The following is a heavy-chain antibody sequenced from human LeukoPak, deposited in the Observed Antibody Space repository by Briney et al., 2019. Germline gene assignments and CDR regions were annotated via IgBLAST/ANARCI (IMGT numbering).Heavy chain of an antibody. J-gene: IGHJ4*02. V-gene: IGHV5-51*01. CDR3: ARREYSTSSGYVY. D-gene: IGHD6-6*01. CDR1: GYSFTNYW. CDR2: IYPGDSDT. Sequence: GESLKISCKGSGYSFTNYWIAWVRQMPGKGLEWVGIIYPGDSDTRYSPSFQGQVTISADKSIGTAYLQWSTLKASDTAMYYCARREYSTSSGYVYWGQGTLVTVSS.